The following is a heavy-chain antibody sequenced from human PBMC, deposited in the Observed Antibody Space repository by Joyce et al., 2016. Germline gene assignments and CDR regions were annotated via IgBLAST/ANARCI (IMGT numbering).Heavy chain of an antibody. CDR3: SRETWGTGNGDRTK. Sequence: EVQLAESGGGLVQPGRSLRLSCTTSGFTLGDYGMSWFRQAPGQGLEWVSFIIPKAYGGTTEYAASVKGRFTISRDDSKSIVYLQMNSLKIEDTAVYYCSRETWGTGNGDRTKWGQGTLVTVSS. V-gene: IGHV3-49*03. J-gene: IGHJ4*02. D-gene: IGHD2-8*01. CDR2: IIPKAYGGTT. CDR1: GFTLGDYG.